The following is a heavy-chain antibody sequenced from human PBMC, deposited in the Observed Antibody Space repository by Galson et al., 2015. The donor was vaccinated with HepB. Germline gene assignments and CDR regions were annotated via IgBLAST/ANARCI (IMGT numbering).Heavy chain of an antibody. CDR2: ISGDGRST. Sequence: SLRLSCAASGFTFSSYGMSWVRQTPGKGLEWVSSISGDGRSTYHADSVKGRFTISRDNSMNTLYLQMNSLRAEDTAVYYCARSGEVIVVALCNYWGQGTPVTVS. D-gene: IGHD3-22*01. CDR3: ARSGEVIVVALCNY. V-gene: IGHV3-23*01. CDR1: GFTFSSYG. J-gene: IGHJ4*02.